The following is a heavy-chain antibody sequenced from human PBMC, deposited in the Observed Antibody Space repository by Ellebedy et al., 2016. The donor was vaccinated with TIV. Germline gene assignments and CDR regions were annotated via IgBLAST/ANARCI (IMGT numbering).Heavy chain of an antibody. J-gene: IGHJ3*02. CDR2: ISYGGSNK. CDR1: GFIFSSYG. Sequence: PGGSLRLSCAASGFIFSSYGMHWVRQAPGKGLEWVAVISYGGSNKYYAESVKGRFTISRDNSKNTLYLQMNSLRAKDTAVYYCAKSYSIAANDVFDIWGQGTMVTVSS. D-gene: IGHD6-6*01. V-gene: IGHV3-30*18. CDR3: AKSYSIAANDVFDI.